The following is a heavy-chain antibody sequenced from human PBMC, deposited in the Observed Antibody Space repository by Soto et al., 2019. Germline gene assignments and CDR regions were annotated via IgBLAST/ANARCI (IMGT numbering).Heavy chain of an antibody. CDR2: ISWNSGSI. Sequence: GGSLRLSCAASGFTFDDYAMHWVRQAPGKGLEWVSGISWNSGSIGYADSVKGRFTISRDNAKNSLYLQMNSLRAEDTALYYGAKDLYLGFPGCYGMDVWGQGTTVTGSS. V-gene: IGHV3-9*01. CDR1: GFTFDDYA. J-gene: IGHJ6*02. CDR3: AKDLYLGFPGCYGMDV. D-gene: IGHD2-8*01.